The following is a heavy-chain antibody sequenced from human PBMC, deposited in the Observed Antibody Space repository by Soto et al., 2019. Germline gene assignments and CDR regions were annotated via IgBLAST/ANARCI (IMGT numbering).Heavy chain of an antibody. J-gene: IGHJ5*02. D-gene: IGHD2-2*01. V-gene: IGHV4-39*02. Sequence: QLKLQESGPGLVKPSETLSLTCSVSGGSISYNSYYWGWIRQAPGKGLEWVGGIFYTGTTYYSPSLKDRVTISVDTSKNSFSLYLTSVTAADTAVYFCARLVVVAPVANAWGQGTLVTVSS. CDR3: ARLVVVAPVANA. CDR1: GGSISYNSYY. CDR2: IFYTGTT.